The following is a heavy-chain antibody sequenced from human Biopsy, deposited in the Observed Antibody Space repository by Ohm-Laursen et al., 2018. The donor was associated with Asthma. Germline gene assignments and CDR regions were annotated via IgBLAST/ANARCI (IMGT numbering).Heavy chain of an antibody. CDR3: ARKAGSCISRTCYSLDF. CDR1: GGTSNTYV. D-gene: IGHD2-2*01. Sequence: SVKVSCKPLGGTSNTYVIDWVRQAPGQGLEWMGGINSVFGTTTYPQKFQDRVTITADDSTSTVYMELSSLRSEDTAVYYCARKAGSCISRTCYSLDFWGQGTLVTVSS. CDR2: INSVFGTT. J-gene: IGHJ4*02. V-gene: IGHV1-69*13.